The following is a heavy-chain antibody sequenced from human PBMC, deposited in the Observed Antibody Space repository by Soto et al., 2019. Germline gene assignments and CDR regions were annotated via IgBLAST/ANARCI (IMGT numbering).Heavy chain of an antibody. V-gene: IGHV4-59*01. Sequence: SETLSLTCTVSGGSISNYYWSWIRQPPGKGLEWIGYIYYSGSTNYNPSLKSRVTISVDTSKNQFSLKLSSVTAADTAVYYCAREAGYYDSSGYNWFDPWGQGILVTVSS. J-gene: IGHJ5*02. D-gene: IGHD3-22*01. CDR1: GGSISNYY. CDR3: AREAGYYDSSGYNWFDP. CDR2: IYYSGST.